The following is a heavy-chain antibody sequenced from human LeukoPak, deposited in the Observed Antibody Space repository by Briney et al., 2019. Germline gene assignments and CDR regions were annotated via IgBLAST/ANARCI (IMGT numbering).Heavy chain of an antibody. V-gene: IGHV3-53*01. Sequence: GRSLSPFRAAYGSSVSNNYTSWASHAPGEGLESDSVVFSGGSTHYTDSVKGRFTISRDNSKNTLNLQMNILRAEDTAVYYCARDRRVVPAAIYFYYMDVWGKGTTVTVSS. CDR3: ARDRRVVPAAIYFYYMDV. J-gene: IGHJ6*03. D-gene: IGHD2-2*01. CDR1: GSSVSNNY. CDR2: VFSGGST.